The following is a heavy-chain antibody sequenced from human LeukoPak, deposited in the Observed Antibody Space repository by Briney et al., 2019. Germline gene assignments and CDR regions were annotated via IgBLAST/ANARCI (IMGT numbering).Heavy chain of an antibody. Sequence: GGSLRLSCAASGFTFSSYAMSWVRQAPGKGLEWVSAISGSGGSTYYADSVKGRFTISRDNSKNTLYLQMNSLRAEDTAVYYCAKTGYYYDSSGYYSYWGLGTLVTVSS. CDR1: GFTFSSYA. CDR3: AKTGYYYDSSGYYSY. D-gene: IGHD3-22*01. CDR2: ISGSGGST. J-gene: IGHJ4*02. V-gene: IGHV3-23*01.